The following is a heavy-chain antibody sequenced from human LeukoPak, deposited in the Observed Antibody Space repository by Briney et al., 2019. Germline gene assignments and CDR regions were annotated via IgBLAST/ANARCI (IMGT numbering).Heavy chain of an antibody. Sequence: SEILSLTCAVSGGTISSGGYSWSWIRQPPGKGLEWIAYIYHSGTTYYNPSLKSRVTISVDRSKNQFSLKLSSVTAADTAVYYCARSMVTRPYGMDVWGQGTTVTVSS. D-gene: IGHD4-17*01. CDR1: GGTISSGGYS. CDR3: ARSMVTRPYGMDV. V-gene: IGHV4-30-2*01. CDR2: IYHSGTT. J-gene: IGHJ6*02.